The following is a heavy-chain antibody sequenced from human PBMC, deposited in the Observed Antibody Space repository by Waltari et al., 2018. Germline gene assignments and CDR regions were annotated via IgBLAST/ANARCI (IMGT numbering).Heavy chain of an antibody. CDR3: ARSKYYYDSSGYYPTDAFDI. V-gene: IGHV1-46*01. CDR1: GYTFTSYY. CDR2: INPSGGST. Sequence: QVQLVQSGAEVKKPGASVKVSCKASGYTFTSYYMHWVRQAPGQGLEWMGIINPSGGSTSYAQKFQGRVTMTRDTSTSTVYMELSSLRSEDTAVYYCARSKYYYDSSGYYPTDAFDIWGKGTTVTVSS. D-gene: IGHD3-22*01. J-gene: IGHJ3*02.